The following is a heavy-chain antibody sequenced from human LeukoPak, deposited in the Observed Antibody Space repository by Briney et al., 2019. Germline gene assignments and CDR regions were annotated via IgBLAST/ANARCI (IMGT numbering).Heavy chain of an antibody. J-gene: IGHJ6*03. Sequence: PGGSLRLSCEASGFTFSTSWMYWVRQAPGKGLEWVSVIYSGGRTYFADSVKGRFTISRDNSKNTLYLQMNSLRAEDTAVYFCARVLSGRGSLYSYYYYMDVWGKGTTVTISS. CDR3: ARVLSGRGSLYSYYYYMDV. CDR1: GFTFSTSW. CDR2: IYSGGRT. V-gene: IGHV3-53*01. D-gene: IGHD3-16*02.